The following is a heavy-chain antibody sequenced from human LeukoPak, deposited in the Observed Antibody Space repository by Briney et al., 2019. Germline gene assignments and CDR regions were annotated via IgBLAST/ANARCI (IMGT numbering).Heavy chain of an antibody. D-gene: IGHD4-17*01. J-gene: IGHJ6*02. Sequence: VASVKVSCKASGYTFTGYYMHWVRQPSGQALVCMIWLRSNNGGANFAQKFQGRVTMTRDTSISTAYMELSSLTSDDTAVYYCARDQATTVTSYYYYGMDVWGQGTTVTVSS. CDR3: ARDQATTVTSYYYYGMDV. CDR1: GYTFTGYY. CDR2: LRSNNGGA. V-gene: IGHV1-2*02.